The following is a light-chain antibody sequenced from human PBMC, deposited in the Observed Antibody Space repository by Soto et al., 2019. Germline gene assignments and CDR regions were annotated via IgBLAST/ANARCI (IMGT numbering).Light chain of an antibody. CDR2: DDN. Sequence: QSVLTHPPSVSAAPGQKVTTSCSGSISNIGGNSVSWYQQLPGTAPKLLIYDDNKRPSGIPDRFSGSKSGTSATLGITGFQTGDEADYYCGSWDSSLSAYVFGTGTKV. CDR1: ISNIGGNS. V-gene: IGLV1-51*01. CDR3: GSWDSSLSAYV. J-gene: IGLJ1*01.